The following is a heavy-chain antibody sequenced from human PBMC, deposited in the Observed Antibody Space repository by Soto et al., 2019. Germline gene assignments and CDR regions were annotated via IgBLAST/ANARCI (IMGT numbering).Heavy chain of an antibody. CDR1: GYIFVNYG. Sequence: QVQLVQSGDEVRKPGSSVKVSCKASGYIFVNYGIAWVRQAPGQGLEWMGWISPYSGKTHYASKVQGRLTMTTDTSTSTAYMDLGSLTSDATAVYCCAMVDNYVTPTPQDVWGQGTTVT. J-gene: IGHJ6*02. D-gene: IGHD3-16*01. CDR3: AMVDNYVTPTPQDV. V-gene: IGHV1-18*01. CDR2: ISPYSGKT.